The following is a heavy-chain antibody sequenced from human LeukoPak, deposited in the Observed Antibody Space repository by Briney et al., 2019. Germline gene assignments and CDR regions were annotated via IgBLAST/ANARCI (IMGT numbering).Heavy chain of an antibody. CDR1: GFTFTSYS. CDR3: AKGGKWDVTPFDY. D-gene: IGHD1-26*01. CDR2: ISGGGGST. J-gene: IGHJ4*02. V-gene: IGHV3-23*01. Sequence: GGFLRLSCAASGFTFTSYSMNWVRQAPGKGLEWVSTISGGGGSTYYADSVKGRFTISRDNSKNTLYLQVNSLRAEDTAVYYCAKGGKWDVTPFDYWGQGTLVTVSS.